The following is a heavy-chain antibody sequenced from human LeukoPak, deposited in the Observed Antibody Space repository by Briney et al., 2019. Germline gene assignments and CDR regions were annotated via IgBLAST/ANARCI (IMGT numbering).Heavy chain of an antibody. D-gene: IGHD4-11*01. CDR3: AKAVTANDYNKDLNWFDP. Sequence: GRSLRLSCAASGFTFDDYAMHWVRQAPGKGLEWVSGISWNSGSIGYADSVKGRFTISRDNAKNSLYLQMNSLRAEDTAVYYCAKAVTANDYNKDLNWFDPWGEGTLVTVSS. V-gene: IGHV3-9*01. CDR2: ISWNSGSI. J-gene: IGHJ5*02. CDR1: GFTFDDYA.